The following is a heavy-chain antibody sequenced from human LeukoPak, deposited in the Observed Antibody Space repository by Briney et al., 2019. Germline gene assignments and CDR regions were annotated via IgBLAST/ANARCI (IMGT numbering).Heavy chain of an antibody. CDR2: ISAYNGNT. CDR3: ARDPGRDGYNQDY. Sequence: ASVKVSCKASGYTFINYGISWVRQAPGQGLEWMGWISAYNGNTNYAPKLQGRVTVTTDTSTSTAYMELRSLTSDDTAVYYCARDPGRDGYNQDYWGQGTLVTVSS. V-gene: IGHV1-18*01. D-gene: IGHD5-12*01. CDR1: GYTFINYG. J-gene: IGHJ4*02.